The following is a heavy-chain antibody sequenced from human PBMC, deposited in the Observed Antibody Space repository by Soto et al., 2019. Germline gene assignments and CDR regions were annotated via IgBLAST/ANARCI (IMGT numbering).Heavy chain of an antibody. J-gene: IGHJ6*02. V-gene: IGHV1-69*12. CDR3: ALHYGSGNNYYYYGMDV. CDR1: GGTFSSYA. CDR2: ISPIFGTA. D-gene: IGHD3-10*01. Sequence: QVQLVQSGAEVKKPGSSVKVSCKASGGTFSSYAISWVRQAPGQGLEWMGGISPIFGTADYAQKFQGRVTITADESTSTAYMELSSLRSEDTAVYYCALHYGSGNNYYYYGMDVWGQGTTVTVSS.